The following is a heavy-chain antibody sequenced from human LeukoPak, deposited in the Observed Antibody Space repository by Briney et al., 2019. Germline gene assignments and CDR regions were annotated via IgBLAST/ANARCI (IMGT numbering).Heavy chain of an antibody. CDR1: GFTFDDYG. V-gene: IGHV3-20*04. Sequence: GGSLRLSCAASGFTFDDYGMSWVRQTPGKALEWVSGINWNGDSTGYADSVKGRFIISRDNAKNSLYLQMNSLRAEDTAFYYCARVGGATGYYFDSWGQGTLVTVSS. CDR2: INWNGDST. J-gene: IGHJ4*02. D-gene: IGHD3-16*01. CDR3: ARVGGATGYYFDS.